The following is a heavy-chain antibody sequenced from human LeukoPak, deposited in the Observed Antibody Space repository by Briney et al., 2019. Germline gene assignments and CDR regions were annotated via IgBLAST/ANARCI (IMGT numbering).Heavy chain of an antibody. V-gene: IGHV3-30*03. CDR2: ISYDGSNK. J-gene: IGHJ4*02. CDR1: GFTFSSYG. D-gene: IGHD6-13*01. CDR3: ARGYSSSWGIFDY. Sequence: GGSLRLSCAASGFTFSSYGMHWVRQAPGKGLEWVAVISYDGSNKYYADSVKGRFTISRDNSKNTLYPQMNSLRAEDTAVYYCARGYSSSWGIFDYWGQGTLVTVSS.